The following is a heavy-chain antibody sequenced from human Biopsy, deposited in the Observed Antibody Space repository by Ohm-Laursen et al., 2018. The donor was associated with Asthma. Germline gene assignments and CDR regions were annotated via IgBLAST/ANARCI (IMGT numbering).Heavy chain of an antibody. CDR3: PKDVFPGWELRRGPDY. D-gene: IGHD1-26*01. CDR1: GFILRNYG. CDR2: LSYNGNNK. Sequence: SLRLSCAASGFILRNYGMHWVRQAPGKGLEWVAVLSYNGNNKYYADSVRGRFTISRDNSKNTLHLEMNSLRVEDTAVYYCPKDVFPGWELRRGPDYWGQGTLVTVSS. V-gene: IGHV3-30*18. J-gene: IGHJ4*02.